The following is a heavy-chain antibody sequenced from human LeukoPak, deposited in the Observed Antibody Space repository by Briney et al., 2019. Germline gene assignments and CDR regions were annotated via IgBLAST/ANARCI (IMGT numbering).Heavy chain of an antibody. CDR2: ISDTGST. CDR1: GGSISSYY. D-gene: IGHD5-18*01. CDR3: ARNAGAYSYEF. J-gene: IGHJ4*02. Sequence: SETLSLTCTVSGGSISSYYWSWIRQPPGKGLEWIGYISDTGSTNYNPSLKSRVTISVDTSKNQFSLKVTSVTAADTAVYFCARNAGAYSYEFWGQGVLVTVSS. V-gene: IGHV4-59*01.